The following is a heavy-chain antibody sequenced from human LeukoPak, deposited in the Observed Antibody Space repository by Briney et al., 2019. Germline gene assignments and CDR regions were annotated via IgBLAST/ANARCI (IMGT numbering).Heavy chain of an antibody. CDR3: AKDTAPYSSGWYDY. V-gene: IGHV3-9*01. J-gene: IGHJ4*02. CDR1: GFTFGDYA. D-gene: IGHD6-19*01. CDR2: ISWNSGSI. Sequence: GGSLRLSCAASGFTFGDYAMHWVRQAPGKGLEWVSGISWNSGSIGYADSVKGRFTISRDNAKNSLYLQMNSLRAEDTALYYCAKDTAPYSSGWYDYWDQGTLVTVSS.